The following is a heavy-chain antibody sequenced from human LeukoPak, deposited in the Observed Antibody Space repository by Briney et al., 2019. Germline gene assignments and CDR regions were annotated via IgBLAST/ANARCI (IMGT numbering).Heavy chain of an antibody. CDR3: ARDEQQLVRPFDY. CDR1: GDSVSSNSAA. CDR2: TYYRSKWYN. Sequence: SQTLSLTCAIPGDSVSSNSAAWNWIRQSPSRGLEWLGRTYYRSKWYNDYAVSVKSRITINPDTSKNQFSLHLNSVTPGDTAVYYCARDEQQLVRPFDYWGQGTLVTVSS. D-gene: IGHD6-13*01. V-gene: IGHV6-1*01. J-gene: IGHJ4*02.